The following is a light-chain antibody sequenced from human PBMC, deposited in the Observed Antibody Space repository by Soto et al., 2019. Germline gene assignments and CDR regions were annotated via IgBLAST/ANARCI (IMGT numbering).Light chain of an antibody. CDR1: QSISNG. J-gene: IGKJ1*01. CDR2: DVS. Sequence: DIKLTQSPSTLSASVAYLVPITCRASQSISNGLAWYQQKPGKAPKLLIYDVSSLESGVPSRFSGSGSGTEFTLTISSLQPDDFATYYCQQSNTFWTFGQGTKVDIK. V-gene: IGKV1-5*01. CDR3: QQSNTFWT.